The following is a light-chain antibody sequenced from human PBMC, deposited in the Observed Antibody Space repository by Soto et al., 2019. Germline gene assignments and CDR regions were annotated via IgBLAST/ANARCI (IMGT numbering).Light chain of an antibody. J-gene: IGLJ1*01. V-gene: IGLV2-23*01. CDR3: CAYVGARSYV. Sequence: QSALTQPASVSGSPGQSITISCTGTNNLVSWYQQHPGKAPKVVLYEGTKRPSGVSNRFSGSNTGSTASLTISGLQAEDEAHYLCCAYVGARSYVFGPGTKLTVL. CDR2: EGT. CDR1: NNL.